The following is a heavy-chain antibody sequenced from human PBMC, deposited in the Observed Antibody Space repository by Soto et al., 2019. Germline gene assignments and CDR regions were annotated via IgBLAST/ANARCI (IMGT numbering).Heavy chain of an antibody. D-gene: IGHD5-12*01. J-gene: IGHJ3*02. CDR2: IYDGGST. CDR1: GGSISSSIYY. Sequence: PQTLSLTSTVSGGSISSSIYYGGWLRQTQGKGLEWIGTIYDGGSTYYNPSLKRRVTISVHTSQNKFSLKLCSVTAAATALYYCARGWGGYGGYGVPLAIWALGTMVTVSS. V-gene: IGHV4-39*01. CDR3: ARGWGGYGGYGVPLAI.